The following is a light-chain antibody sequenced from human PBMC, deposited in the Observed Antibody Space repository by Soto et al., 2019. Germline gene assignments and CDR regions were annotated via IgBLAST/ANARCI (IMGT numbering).Light chain of an antibody. J-gene: IGKJ2*01. Sequence: DVVLTQTPLSSPVTLGQPASISCRSSQSLLHSDGTTYLSWFHQRPGQPSRLLNDSVSNRFSGVPDRFSRSGAGTDFTLKISSVEAEDGGAYYRLQATRFPPSTFGPGTKLLI. CDR2: SVS. CDR1: QSLLHSDGTTY. CDR3: LQATRFPPST. V-gene: IGKV2-24*01.